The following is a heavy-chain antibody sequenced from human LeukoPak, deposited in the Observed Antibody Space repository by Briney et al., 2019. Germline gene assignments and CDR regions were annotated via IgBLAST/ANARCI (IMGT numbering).Heavy chain of an antibody. CDR3: ARRITMVRGGSWFDP. D-gene: IGHD3-10*01. CDR1: GGTFSSYA. CDR2: IIPIFGTA. Sequence: SVKVSCKASGGTFSSYAISWVRQAPGQGLEWMGGIIPIFGTANYAQKFQGRVTITADESTSTAYMELSSLRSEDTAVYYCARRITMVRGGSWFDPWGQGTLVTVSS. J-gene: IGHJ5*02. V-gene: IGHV1-69*13.